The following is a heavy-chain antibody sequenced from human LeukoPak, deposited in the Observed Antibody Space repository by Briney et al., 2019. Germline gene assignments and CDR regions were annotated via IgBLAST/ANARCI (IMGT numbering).Heavy chain of an antibody. CDR3: ARDLALGWFDP. CDR1: GFTLDDYG. V-gene: IGHV3-20*01. CDR2: INWNGGST. Sequence: GGSLRLSCAPSGFTLDDYGMSWVRQAPGKGLEWVSGINWNGGSTGYADSVKGRFTISRDNAKNSLYLQMNSLRAEDTALYHCARDLALGWFDPWGQGTLVTVSS. J-gene: IGHJ5*02. D-gene: IGHD1-26*01.